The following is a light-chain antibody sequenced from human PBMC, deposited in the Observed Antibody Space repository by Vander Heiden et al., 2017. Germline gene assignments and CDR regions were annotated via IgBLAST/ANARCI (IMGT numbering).Light chain of an antibody. CDR2: GAS. J-gene: IGKJ4*01. Sequence: ENVLTQSPGTLSLSPGERATLSCRASQSVAINYLAWYQQTPGQAPRLLIYGASSRATGIPDRFSGSGSGTDFTLTISRLEPEDFAVYFCQQYGTSPLTFGGGTKVEIK. V-gene: IGKV3-20*01. CDR1: QSVAINY. CDR3: QQYGTSPLT.